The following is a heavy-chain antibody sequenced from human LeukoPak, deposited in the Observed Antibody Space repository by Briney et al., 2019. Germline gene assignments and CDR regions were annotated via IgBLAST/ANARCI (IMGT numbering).Heavy chain of an antibody. CDR1: GGSISSSDYY. CDR3: MTLGGISGSRAFDI. Sequence: SETLSLTCTVSGGSISSSDYYWDWVRQPPGQGLEWIANIYYSGSTYYNPSLKSRITISVDTSKNQFSLKLNSVTAADTAVYYCMTLGGISGSRAFDIWGQGTMVTVSS. D-gene: IGHD3-22*01. J-gene: IGHJ3*02. CDR2: IYYSGST. V-gene: IGHV4-39*01.